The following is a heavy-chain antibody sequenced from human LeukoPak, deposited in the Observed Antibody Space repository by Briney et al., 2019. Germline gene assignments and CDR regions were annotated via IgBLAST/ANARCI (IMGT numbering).Heavy chain of an antibody. Sequence: ASVKVSCKTSGYTVTGYYMHWVRKTPGQWLELMGWVSPTSGGTNYAQKVQGRVSMTRDTTISKAYMELSRLRSDDTAVYYCARDHDSSGYQGNYFDHWGQGPLVTVSS. J-gene: IGHJ4*02. CDR1: GYTVTGYY. V-gene: IGHV1-2*02. D-gene: IGHD3-22*01. CDR3: ARDHDSSGYQGNYFDH. CDR2: VSPTSGGT.